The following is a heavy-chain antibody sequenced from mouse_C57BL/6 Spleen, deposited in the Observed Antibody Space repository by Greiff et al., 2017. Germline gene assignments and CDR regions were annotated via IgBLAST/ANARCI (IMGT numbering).Heavy chain of an antibody. CDR2: ISYDGSN. V-gene: IGHV3-6*01. CDR3: AMLDSSGDYFDY. J-gene: IGHJ2*01. Sequence: EVKLVESGPGLVKPSQSLSLTCSVTGYSITSGYYWNWIRPFPGNKLEWMGYISYDGSNNYNPSLKNRISITRDRYKNRYILKLNSVNTEDAATSFCAMLDSSGDYFDYWGQGTTLTVSS. D-gene: IGHD3-2*02. CDR1: GYSITSGYY.